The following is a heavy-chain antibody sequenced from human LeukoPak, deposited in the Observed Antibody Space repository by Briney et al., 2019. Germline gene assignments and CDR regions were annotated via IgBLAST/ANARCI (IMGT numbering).Heavy chain of an antibody. CDR1: GGTFSSYA. Sequence: SVKVSCKASGGTFSSYAISWVRQAPGQGLEWMGGIIPIFGTANYAQKFQGRVTMTEDTSTNTAYMELSSLRSEDTAVYYCATRNLFDGDYYFDYWGQGTLVTVSS. J-gene: IGHJ4*02. D-gene: IGHD4-17*01. CDR2: IIPIFGTA. CDR3: ATRNLFDGDYYFDY. V-gene: IGHV1-69*06.